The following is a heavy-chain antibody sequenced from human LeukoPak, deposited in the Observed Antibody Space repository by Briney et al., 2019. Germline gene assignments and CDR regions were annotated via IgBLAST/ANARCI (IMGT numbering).Heavy chain of an antibody. D-gene: IGHD6-13*01. CDR1: GFTFSSYA. Sequence: GGSLRLSCAASGFTFSSYAMHWVRQAPGKGLEWVAFIRYDGSNKYYADSVKGRFTISRDNSKNTLYLQMNSLRAEDTAVYYCAKERQQLPYFDYWGQGTLVTVSS. CDR3: AKERQQLPYFDY. CDR2: IRYDGSNK. J-gene: IGHJ4*02. V-gene: IGHV3-30*02.